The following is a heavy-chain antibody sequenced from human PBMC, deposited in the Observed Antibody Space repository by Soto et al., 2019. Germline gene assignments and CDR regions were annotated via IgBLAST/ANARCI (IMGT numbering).Heavy chain of an antibody. CDR3: ARVRLGAIDI. D-gene: IGHD3-10*01. CDR1: AIICSNYD. J-gene: IGHJ3*02. V-gene: IGHV3-13*04. Sequence: PGDNLSLSCAASAIICSNYDMHCIRQATGHGLEWVSASGSGRDTYQPVSVNRPFSISRENDKNSLYLQQNSLRAGDTAVYLCARVRLGAIDIWGKVTMVT. CDR2: SGSGRDT.